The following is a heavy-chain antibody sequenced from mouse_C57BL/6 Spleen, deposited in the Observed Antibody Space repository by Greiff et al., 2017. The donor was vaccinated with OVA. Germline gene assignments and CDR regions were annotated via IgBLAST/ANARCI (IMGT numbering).Heavy chain of an antibody. J-gene: IGHJ2*01. V-gene: IGHV1-82*01. Sequence: QVQLKQSGPELVKPGASVKISCKASGYAFSSSWMNWVKQRPGKGLEWIGRIYPGDGDTNYNGKFKGKATLTADKSSSTAYMQLSSLTSEDSAVYFCAREGYYGSSDYWGQGTTLTVSS. CDR2: IYPGDGDT. D-gene: IGHD1-1*01. CDR3: AREGYYGSSDY. CDR1: GYAFSSSW.